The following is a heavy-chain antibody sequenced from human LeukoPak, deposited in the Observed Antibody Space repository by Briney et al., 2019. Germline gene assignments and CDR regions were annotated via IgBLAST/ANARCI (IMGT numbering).Heavy chain of an antibody. J-gene: IGHJ4*02. V-gene: IGHV3-23*01. D-gene: IGHD6-19*01. CDR3: GKDQSSQWLVAPADY. CDR2: ISDSGGST. Sequence: PGGSLRLSCAASGFTFSRYGMSWVRQAPGKGLEWVSGISDSGGSTYYTDSVKGRFTISRDNPKNTLYLQMNSLTAEDTAVYYCGKDQSSQWLVAPADYWGQGILVTVSS. CDR1: GFTFSRYG.